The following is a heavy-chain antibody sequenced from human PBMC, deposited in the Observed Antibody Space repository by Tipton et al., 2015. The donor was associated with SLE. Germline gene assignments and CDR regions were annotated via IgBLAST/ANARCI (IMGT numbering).Heavy chain of an antibody. D-gene: IGHD3-10*01. V-gene: IGHV4-39*07. CDR1: GGSISSSSYY. Sequence: TLSLTCTVSGGSISSSSYYWGWIRQPPGKGLEWIGSIYYSGSTNYNPSLKSRVTISVDTSKNQFSLKLSSVTAADTAVYYCARGKFGFDYWGQGTLVTVSS. CDR2: IYYSGST. CDR3: ARGKFGFDY. J-gene: IGHJ4*02.